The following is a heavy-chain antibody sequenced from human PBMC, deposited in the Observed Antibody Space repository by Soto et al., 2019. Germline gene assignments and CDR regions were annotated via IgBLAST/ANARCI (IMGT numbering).Heavy chain of an antibody. J-gene: IGHJ4*02. CDR1: GGSISSSSYY. V-gene: IGHV4-39*01. CDR3: ARHFRAGFTVTTSFDY. CDR2: IYYSGST. Sequence: SETLSLTCTVSGGSISSSSYYWGWIRQPPGKGLEWIGSIYYSGSTYYNPSLKSRVTISVDTSKNQFSLKLSSVTAADTAVYYCARHFRAGFTVTTSFDYWGQGTLVTVSS. D-gene: IGHD4-17*01.